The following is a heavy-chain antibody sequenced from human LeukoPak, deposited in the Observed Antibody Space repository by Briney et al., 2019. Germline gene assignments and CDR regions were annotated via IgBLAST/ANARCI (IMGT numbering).Heavy chain of an antibody. CDR1: GGSISSSSYY. D-gene: IGHD2-2*02. J-gene: IGHJ3*02. CDR2: IYYSGST. V-gene: IGHV4-39*01. CDR3: ASPKDIVVVPAAILDDAFDI. Sequence: SETLSPTCTVSGGSISSSSYYWGWIRQPPGTGLEWIGSIYYSGSTYYNPSLKSRVTISVDTSKNQFSLKLSSVTAADTAVYYCASPKDIVVVPAAILDDAFDIWGQGTMVTVSS.